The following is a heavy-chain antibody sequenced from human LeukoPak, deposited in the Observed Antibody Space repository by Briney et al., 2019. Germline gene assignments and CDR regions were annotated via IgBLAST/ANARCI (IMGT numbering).Heavy chain of an antibody. CDR2: ISWNSGSI. Sequence: GRSLRLSCAASGFTFDDYAMHWVRQAPGKGLEWVSGISWNSGSIGYADSVKGRFTISRDNAKNSLYLQMNSLRAEDTALYYCAKDVKLYYYMDVWGKGTTVTVSS. CDR3: AKDVKLYYYMDV. V-gene: IGHV3-9*01. CDR1: GFTFDDYA. J-gene: IGHJ6*03.